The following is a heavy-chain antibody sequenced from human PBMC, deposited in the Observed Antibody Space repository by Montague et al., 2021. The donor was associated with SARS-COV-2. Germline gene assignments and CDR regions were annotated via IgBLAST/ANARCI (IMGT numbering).Heavy chain of an antibody. CDR2: IFYSGTT. Sequence: SETLSLTCTVSGASIRRSIYHGAWIRQPPGKGLEWIATIFYSGTTYYNPSLKSPATISVDTSKNHFSLRLTSVTAADTAVYYCAMRSSDWYTDAFDIWGQGTMVTVSS. D-gene: IGHD6-13*01. CDR1: GASIRRSIYH. J-gene: IGHJ3*02. V-gene: IGHV4-39*02. CDR3: AMRSSDWYTDAFDI.